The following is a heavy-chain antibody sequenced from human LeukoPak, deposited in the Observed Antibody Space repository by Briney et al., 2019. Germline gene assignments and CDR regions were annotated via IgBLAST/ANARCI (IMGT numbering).Heavy chain of an antibody. J-gene: IGHJ4*02. CDR1: GFTFSSYE. D-gene: IGHD3/OR15-3a*01. V-gene: IGHV3-48*03. Sequence: GGSLRLSCAASGFTFSSYEMNWVRQAPGKGLEWLSYISSSASTIYYADSVKGRFTISRDNAKNSLYLQMNSLRAEDTAVYYCARGGTGFHQSDYWGQGTLVTVSS. CDR3: ARGGTGFHQSDY. CDR2: ISSSASTI.